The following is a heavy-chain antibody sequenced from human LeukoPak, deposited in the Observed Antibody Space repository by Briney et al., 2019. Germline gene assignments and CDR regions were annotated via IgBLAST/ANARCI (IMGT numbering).Heavy chain of an antibody. Sequence: GASVKVSCKSSGYTFNSHDINWVRQAAGQGLEWMGWMNPNSGNTGYAQKFQGRVTFTRNTSISTAYMELSSLTSEDTAVYYCARDSVNYYDSSGQYRFDYWGQGTLVTVSS. CDR1: GYTFNSHD. D-gene: IGHD3-22*01. CDR2: MNPNSGNT. V-gene: IGHV1-8*03. J-gene: IGHJ4*02. CDR3: ARDSVNYYDSSGQYRFDY.